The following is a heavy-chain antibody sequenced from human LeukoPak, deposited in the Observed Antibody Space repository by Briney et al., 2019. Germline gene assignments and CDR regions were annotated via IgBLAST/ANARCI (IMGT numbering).Heavy chain of an antibody. CDR2: IWNDGSNK. D-gene: IGHD3-10*01. CDR3: ARASGPFDY. Sequence: GGSLRLSCAASGFTFSTYGMHWVRQAPGKGLEWVAVIWNDGSNKYYADSVKGRFTISRDNSKNTLYLQMDSLRAEDTAVYSCARASGPFDYWGQGTLVTVSS. J-gene: IGHJ4*02. CDR1: GFTFSTYG. V-gene: IGHV3-33*01.